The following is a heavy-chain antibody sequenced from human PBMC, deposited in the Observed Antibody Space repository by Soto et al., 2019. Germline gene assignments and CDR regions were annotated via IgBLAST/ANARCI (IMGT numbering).Heavy chain of an antibody. Sequence: SETLSLTCAVYGGSFSGHSWTWIRQSPGKGLEWIGDINHSGRVNYSPSLKSRVTISLDTSKNQFSLTLSAVTAADTAMYYCSTRAYDTNGYYRFDPWGQGTLLTVS. J-gene: IGHJ5*01. V-gene: IGHV4-34*01. CDR1: GGSFSGHS. CDR3: STRAYDTNGYYRFDP. CDR2: INHSGRV. D-gene: IGHD3-22*01.